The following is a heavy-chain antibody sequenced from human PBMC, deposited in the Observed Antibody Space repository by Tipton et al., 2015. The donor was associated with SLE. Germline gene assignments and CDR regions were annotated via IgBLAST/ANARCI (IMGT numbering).Heavy chain of an antibody. D-gene: IGHD3-10*01. CDR1: GDSISRSNW. V-gene: IGHV4-4*02. Sequence: GLVKPSGTLSLTCAVSGDSISRSNWWSWVRQPPGKGLEWIGEIYHSGSTNYNPSLKSRVTISVEKSKNQFSLKLSSVTAADTAVYYCARRPLYGSGTGAFDYWGQGNMVTVSS. CDR3: ARRPLYGSGTGAFDY. CDR2: IYHSGST. J-gene: IGHJ4*02.